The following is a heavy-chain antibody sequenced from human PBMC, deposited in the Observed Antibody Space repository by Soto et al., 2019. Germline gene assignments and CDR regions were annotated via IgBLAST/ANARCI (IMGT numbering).Heavy chain of an antibody. CDR3: ARGDYYPDFVGVVFDY. J-gene: IGHJ4*02. D-gene: IGHD3-22*01. Sequence: EVQLVQSGAEVKKPGESLKISCKGSGYSFTSYWIGWVRQMPGKGLEWMGIIYPGDSDTRYSPSFQGQVTISADKSISTDYLQWSGLKASDTAVYYCARGDYYPDFVGVVFDYWGQGTLVTVSS. CDR2: IYPGDSDT. CDR1: GYSFTSYW. V-gene: IGHV5-51*03.